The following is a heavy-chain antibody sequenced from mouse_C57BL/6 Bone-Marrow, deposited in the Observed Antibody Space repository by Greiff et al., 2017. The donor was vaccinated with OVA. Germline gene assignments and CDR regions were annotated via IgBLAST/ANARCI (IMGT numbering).Heavy chain of an antibody. D-gene: IGHD3-3*01. Sequence: VLLVESGAELVKPGASVKMSCKASGYAFSNYWMNWVKQRPGRGLEWIGQIYPGGGDINYNGKFKGKATLTADKSSSTAYMQLSRLTSEDSAVYFCARGAEGGQGTTLTVPS. CDR3: ARGAE. CDR2: IYPGGGDI. CDR1: GYAFSNYW. J-gene: IGHJ2*01. V-gene: IGHV1-80*01.